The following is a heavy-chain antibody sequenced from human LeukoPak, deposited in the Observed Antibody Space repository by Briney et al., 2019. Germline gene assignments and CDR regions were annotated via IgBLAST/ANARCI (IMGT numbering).Heavy chain of an antibody. V-gene: IGHV3-33*08. Sequence: GGSLRLSCAASGFTFSSYGMNWVRQAPGKGLEWVAVIWYDGSNKYYADSVKGRFTISKDNPKNTLYLQMNSLRVEDTAVYYCAREPYYYDSSGYYLDYWGQGTLVTVSS. D-gene: IGHD3-22*01. CDR1: GFTFSSYG. J-gene: IGHJ4*02. CDR2: IWYDGSNK. CDR3: AREPYYYDSSGYYLDY.